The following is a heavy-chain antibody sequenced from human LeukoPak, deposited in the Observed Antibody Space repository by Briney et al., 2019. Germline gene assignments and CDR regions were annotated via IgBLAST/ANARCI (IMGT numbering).Heavy chain of an antibody. CDR3: ARDRREYYYGSGSYYWYYFDY. V-gene: IGHV6-1*01. D-gene: IGHD3-10*01. CDR1: GDSVSSNSAA. CDR2: TYYRSKWYN. J-gene: IGHJ4*02. Sequence: SQTLSLTCATSGDSVSSNSAAWNWIRQSPSGGLEWLGRTYYRSKWYNDYAVSVKSRITINPDTSKNQFSLQLNSVTPEDTAVYYCARDRREYYYGSGSYYWYYFDYWGQGTLVTVSS.